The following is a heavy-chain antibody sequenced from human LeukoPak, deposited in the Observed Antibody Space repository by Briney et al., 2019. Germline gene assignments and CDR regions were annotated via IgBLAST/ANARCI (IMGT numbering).Heavy chain of an antibody. V-gene: IGHV4-38-2*02. CDR3: ATSGWYLLPGIY. J-gene: IGHJ4*02. D-gene: IGHD6-19*01. CDR2: IYYSGST. Sequence: QASETLSLTCTVSGYSISSGYYWGWIRQPPGKGLEWIGSIYYSGSTYYNPSLKSRVTISVDTSKNQFSLKLSSVTAADTAVFYCATSGWYLLPGIYWGQGTLVTVSS. CDR1: GYSISSGYY.